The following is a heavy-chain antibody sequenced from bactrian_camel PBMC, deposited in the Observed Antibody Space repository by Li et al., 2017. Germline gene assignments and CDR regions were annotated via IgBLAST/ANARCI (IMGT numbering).Heavy chain of an antibody. CDR3: AAYRDGGTSNFAY. CDR1: GFTGRRT. D-gene: IGHD5*01. CDR2: ISGAGSSI. Sequence: HVQLVESGGGLVQPGGSLRLSCSGSGFTGRRTLGWVRQAPGKGLDWVTSISGAGSSIYYADFAKGRFTISRDNYKNTVYLQMNSLQSEDTALYYCAAYRDGGTSNFAYWGQGTQVTVS. V-gene: IGHV3-2*01. J-gene: IGHJ6*01.